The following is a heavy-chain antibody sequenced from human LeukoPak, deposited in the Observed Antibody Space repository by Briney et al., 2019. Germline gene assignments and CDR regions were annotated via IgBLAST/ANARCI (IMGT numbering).Heavy chain of an antibody. J-gene: IGHJ5*02. D-gene: IGHD6-19*01. CDR2: ISGSGGST. CDR1: GFTFSSYS. CDR3: ARDPPYSSGWYSNWFDP. V-gene: IGHV3-21*01. Sequence: GGSLRLSCAASGFTFSSYSMSWVRQAPGKGLEWVSAISGSGGSTYYADSVKGRFTISRDNAKNSLYLQMNSLRAEDTAVYYCARDPPYSSGWYSNWFDPWGQGTLVTVSS.